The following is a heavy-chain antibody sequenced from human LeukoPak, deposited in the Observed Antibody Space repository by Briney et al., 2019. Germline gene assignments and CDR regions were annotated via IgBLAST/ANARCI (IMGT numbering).Heavy chain of an antibody. CDR3: ARDGSGWSRDV. Sequence: GGSLRLSCAASGFTFSVYSMSWIGQAPEKGLEWVSSISSTTYTYYADSVKGRFTISRDNSKNSLYLQMNSLTAEDTALYYCARDGSGWSRDVWGQGTTVTVSS. D-gene: IGHD6-19*01. V-gene: IGHV3-21*01. J-gene: IGHJ6*02. CDR1: GFTFSVYS. CDR2: ISSTTYT.